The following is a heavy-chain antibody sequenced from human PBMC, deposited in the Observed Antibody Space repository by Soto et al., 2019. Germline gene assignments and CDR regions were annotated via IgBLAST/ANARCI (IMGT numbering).Heavy chain of an antibody. CDR1: GGSISSGDYY. J-gene: IGHJ3*02. CDR3: ARSISGWYYAFDI. V-gene: IGHV4-30-4*01. CDR2: IYYSGST. Sequence: PSETLSLTCTVSGGSISSGDYYWSWIRQPPGKGLEWIGYIYYSGSTYCNPSLKSRVTISVDTSKNQFSLKLSSVTAADTAVYYCARSISGWYYAFDIWGQGTMVTVSS. D-gene: IGHD6-19*01.